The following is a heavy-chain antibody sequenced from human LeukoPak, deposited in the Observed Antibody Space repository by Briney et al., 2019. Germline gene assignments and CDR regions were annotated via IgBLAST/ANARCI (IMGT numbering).Heavy chain of an antibody. CDR2: INAGNGDT. CDR3: ARDPGPIYGDYEKISWFDP. D-gene: IGHD5-12*01. V-gene: IGHV1-3*01. Sequence: GASVKVSCKTSGYTFTNYALHWVRQAPGQRFEWMGWINAGNGDTKYSQKFQGRVTITRDTSASTAYMELSSLGSEDTAIYYCARDPGPIYGDYEKISWFDPWGQGTLVTVSS. J-gene: IGHJ5*02. CDR1: GYTFTNYA.